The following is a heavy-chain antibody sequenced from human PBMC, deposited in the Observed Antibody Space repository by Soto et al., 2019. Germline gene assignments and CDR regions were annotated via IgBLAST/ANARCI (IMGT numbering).Heavy chain of an antibody. Sequence: ASVKVSCKASGGTFSSYAISWVRQAPGQGLEWMGGIIPIFGTANYAQKFQGRVTITADESTSTAYMELSSLRSEDTAVYYCALRQDYDSSGYPNWFDPWGQGTLVTVSS. CDR2: IIPIFGTA. V-gene: IGHV1-69*13. D-gene: IGHD3-22*01. CDR1: GGTFSSYA. CDR3: ALRQDYDSSGYPNWFDP. J-gene: IGHJ5*02.